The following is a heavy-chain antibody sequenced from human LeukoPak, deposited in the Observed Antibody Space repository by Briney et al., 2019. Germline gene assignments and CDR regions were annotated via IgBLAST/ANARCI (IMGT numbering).Heavy chain of an antibody. CDR1: GFTFSSYA. V-gene: IGHV3-23*01. CDR2: ISGSGGST. CDR3: AGLIAVAGFIDY. Sequence: GGSLRLSCAASGFTFSSYAMSWVRQAPGKGLEWVSAISGSGGSTYYADSVKGRFTISRDNSKNTLYLQMNSLRAEDTAVYYCAGLIAVAGFIDYWGQGTLVTVSS. D-gene: IGHD6-19*01. J-gene: IGHJ4*02.